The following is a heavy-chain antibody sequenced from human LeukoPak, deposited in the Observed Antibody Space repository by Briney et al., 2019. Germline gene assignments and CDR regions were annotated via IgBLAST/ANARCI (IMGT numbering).Heavy chain of an antibody. V-gene: IGHV6-1*01. J-gene: IGHJ4*02. Sequence: SQTLSLTCAVSEDSVSSNSGAWNWIRQSPSRGLEWLGRTYYRSKWYTDYAESVKSRIIINADTSKNQFSLQVKSVTPDDTAVYYCARGSPRIYFYDSSGYSHAFDSWGQGTLVTVSS. D-gene: IGHD3-22*01. CDR1: EDSVSSNSGA. CDR3: ARGSPRIYFYDSSGYSHAFDS. CDR2: TYYRSKWYT.